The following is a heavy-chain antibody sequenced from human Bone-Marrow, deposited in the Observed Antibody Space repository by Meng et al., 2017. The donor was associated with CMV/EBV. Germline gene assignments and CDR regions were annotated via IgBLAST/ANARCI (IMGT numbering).Heavy chain of an antibody. J-gene: IGHJ4*02. V-gene: IGHV1-2*02. D-gene: IGHD2/OR15-2a*01. CDR3: ARNIGAY. Sequence: ASVKVSCKASGYTFNDYYISWVRQAPGQGLEWMGWINPNTGDTSYAQKFQGTVTMIRDSSINTAYMDLNRLTSDDTAVYYCARNIGAYWGQGTLVTVSS. CDR2: INPNTGDT. CDR1: GYTFNDYY.